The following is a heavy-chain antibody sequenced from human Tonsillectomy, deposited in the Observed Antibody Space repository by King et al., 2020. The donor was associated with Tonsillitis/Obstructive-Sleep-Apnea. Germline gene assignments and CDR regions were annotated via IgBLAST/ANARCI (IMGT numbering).Heavy chain of an antibody. D-gene: IGHD3-22*01. CDR1: GYSFTNYG. J-gene: IGHJ4*02. Sequence: VQLVESGAEVKKPGASVTVSCKASGYSFTNYGISWVRQAPGQGLEWMAWISAHNGHTNYAQKLQGRVTMTTDASTSTAYMELRRLRSDDTAVYYCARDSMSHYYDSSAYYTFNYWGQGTLVTVSS. V-gene: IGHV1-18*01. CDR2: ISAHNGHT. CDR3: ARDSMSHYYDSSAYYTFNY.